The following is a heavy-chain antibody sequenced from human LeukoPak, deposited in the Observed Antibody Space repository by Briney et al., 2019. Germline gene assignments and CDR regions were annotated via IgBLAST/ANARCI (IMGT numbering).Heavy chain of an antibody. CDR3: TRVRCGGDCYRSVYFDY. V-gene: IGHV3-49*04. CDR1: GFTFGDYA. CDR2: IRSKAYGGTT. Sequence: PGRSLRLSCRASGFTFGDYAMTWVRQAPGKGLEWVGLIRSKAYGGTTEYAASVKGRFTISRDDSKSIAYLQMNSLKTEDTAVYYCTRVRCGGDCYRSVYFDYWGQGTLVTVSS. D-gene: IGHD2-21*02. J-gene: IGHJ4*02.